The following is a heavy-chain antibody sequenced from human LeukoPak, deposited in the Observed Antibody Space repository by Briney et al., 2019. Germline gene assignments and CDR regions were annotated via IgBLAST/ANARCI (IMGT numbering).Heavy chain of an antibody. CDR2: INPNSGGT. CDR3: ARVSEDGDYGLDY. CDR1: GYTFTGYY. D-gene: IGHD4-17*01. Sequence: ASVKVSCKASGYTFTGYYMNWVRQAPGQGLEWMGWINPNSGGTNYAQKFQGWVTMTRDTSISTAYMELSRLRSDDTAVYYCARVSEDGDYGLDYWGQGTLVTVSS. J-gene: IGHJ4*02. V-gene: IGHV1-2*04.